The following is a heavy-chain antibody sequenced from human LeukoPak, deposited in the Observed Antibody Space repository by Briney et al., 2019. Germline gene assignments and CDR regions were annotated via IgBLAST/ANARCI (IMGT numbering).Heavy chain of an antibody. Sequence: ASVKVSCKASGGTFSSYAISWVRQAPGQGLEWMGRIIPILGIANYAQKFQGRVTITADKSTSTAYMELSSLRSEDTAVYYCAREPGLVVPAASYYFDYWGQGTLVTVSS. V-gene: IGHV1-69*04. D-gene: IGHD2-2*01. CDR3: AREPGLVVPAASYYFDY. CDR1: GGTFSSYA. J-gene: IGHJ4*02. CDR2: IIPILGIA.